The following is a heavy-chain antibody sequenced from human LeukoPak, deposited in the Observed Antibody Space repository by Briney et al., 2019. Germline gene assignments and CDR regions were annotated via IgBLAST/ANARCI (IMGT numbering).Heavy chain of an antibody. CDR3: ARDRVFGGYVDY. D-gene: IGHD2-15*01. J-gene: IGHJ4*02. CDR2: INPSGGST. V-gene: IGHV1-46*01. Sequence: ASVKVSCKASGYTFSNYYIHWVRQAPGQGLEWMGLINPSGGSTDYAQQFQGRVTIDRDTSTSTVYMELSSLRSEDTAVYHCARDRVFGGYVDYWGQGTLVTVSS. CDR1: GYTFSNYY.